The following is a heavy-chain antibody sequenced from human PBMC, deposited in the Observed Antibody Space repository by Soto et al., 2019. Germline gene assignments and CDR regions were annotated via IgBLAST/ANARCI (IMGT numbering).Heavy chain of an antibody. CDR3: ARDGGRDGYNPMDYYGMDV. J-gene: IGHJ6*02. V-gene: IGHV3-21*01. CDR2: ISSSSSYI. D-gene: IGHD5-12*01. CDR1: GFTFSSYS. Sequence: TGGSLRLSCAASGFTFSSYSMNWVRQAPGKGLEWVSSISSSSSYIYYADSVKGRFTISRDNAKNSLYLQMNSLRAEDSAVYYCARDGGRDGYNPMDYYGMDVWGQGTTVTV.